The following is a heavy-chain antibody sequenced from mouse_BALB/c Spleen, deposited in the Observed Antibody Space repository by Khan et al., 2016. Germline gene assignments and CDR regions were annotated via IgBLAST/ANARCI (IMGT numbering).Heavy chain of an antibody. CDR3: AVIQYYGYFDY. Sequence: EVQLQESGPGLVKPSQSLSLTCTVTGYSITSDYVWNCIRQFPGDNLEWLGFISYGGSTNYNPSLKSRSSITRDTSKNQFFLQLNSVTAADTATYYGAVIQYYGYFDYWGQGTTLTVSS. V-gene: IGHV3-2*02. CDR2: ISYGGST. D-gene: IGHD1-2*01. J-gene: IGHJ2*01. CDR1: GYSITSDYV.